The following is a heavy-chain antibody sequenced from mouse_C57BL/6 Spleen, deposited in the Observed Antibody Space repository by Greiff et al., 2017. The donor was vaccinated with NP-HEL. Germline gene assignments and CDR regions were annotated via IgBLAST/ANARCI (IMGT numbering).Heavy chain of an antibody. CDR2: IYPGDGDT. CDR3: ARSHLPRADYGSSHYAMDY. D-gene: IGHD1-1*01. J-gene: IGHJ4*01. V-gene: IGHV1-80*01. CDR1: GYAFSSYW. Sequence: QVQLKQSGAELVKPGASVKISCKASGYAFSSYWMNWVKQRPGKGLEWIGQIYPGDGDTNYNGKFKGKATLTADKSSSTAYMQLSSLTSEDSAVYFCARSHLPRADYGSSHYAMDYWGQGTSVTVSS.